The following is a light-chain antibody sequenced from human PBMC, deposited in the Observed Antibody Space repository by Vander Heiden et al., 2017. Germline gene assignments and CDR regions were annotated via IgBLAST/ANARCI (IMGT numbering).Light chain of an antibody. CDR3: QQYGSTPWT. Sequence: EIVLTQSPAPLSLSPGERATLSCRASQTFSSSYLGWLQQRPGQAPRLLIFGTGRRATGIPDRFSGSGSETDFTLTISRLEPEDFAVYYCQQYGSTPWTFGQGTKVEMK. CDR2: GTG. V-gene: IGKV3-20*01. CDR1: QTFSSSY. J-gene: IGKJ1*01.